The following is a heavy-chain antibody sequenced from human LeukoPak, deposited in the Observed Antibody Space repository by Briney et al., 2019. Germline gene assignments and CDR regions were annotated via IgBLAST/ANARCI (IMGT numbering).Heavy chain of an antibody. D-gene: IGHD4-23*01. V-gene: IGHV1-69*13. CDR1: GGTFSSYA. J-gene: IGHJ2*01. CDR2: IIPIFGTA. CDR3: ARSGGILSGPYWYFDL. Sequence: SVKVSCKASGGTFSSYAISWVRQAPGQGLEWMGGIIPIFGTANYAQKFQGRVTITADESTSTAYMELSSLRSEDTAVYYCARSGGILSGPYWYFDLWGRGTLVTVSS.